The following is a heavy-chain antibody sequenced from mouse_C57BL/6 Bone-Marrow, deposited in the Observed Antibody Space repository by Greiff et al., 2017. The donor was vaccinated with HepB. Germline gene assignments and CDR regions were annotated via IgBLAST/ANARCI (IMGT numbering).Heavy chain of an antibody. V-gene: IGHV6-3*01. CDR2: IRLKSDNYAT. Sequence: EVMLVESGGGLVQPGGSMKLSCVASGFTFSNYWMNWVRQSPEKGLEWVAQIRLKSDNYATHYAESVKGRFTISRDDSKSSVYLQMNNLRAEDTGIYYCTDFYGNYSYYFDYWGQGTTLTVSS. CDR3: TDFYGNYSYYFDY. CDR1: GFTFSNYW. J-gene: IGHJ2*01. D-gene: IGHD2-1*01.